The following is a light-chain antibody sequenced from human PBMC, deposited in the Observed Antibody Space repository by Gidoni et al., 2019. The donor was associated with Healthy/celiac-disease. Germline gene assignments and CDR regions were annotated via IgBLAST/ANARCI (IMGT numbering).Light chain of an antibody. CDR2: GAS. CDR3: QQYGSSPRT. Sequence: EIVLTQSPGTLSLSPGERATLSCSASQSVSSSYLAWYQQQPGQAPRLLIYGASSRATGIPDRFSGSGSGTDFPLTISRLEPEDFAVYYCQQYGSSPRTFGQGTKVEIK. CDR1: QSVSSSY. J-gene: IGKJ1*01. V-gene: IGKV3-20*01.